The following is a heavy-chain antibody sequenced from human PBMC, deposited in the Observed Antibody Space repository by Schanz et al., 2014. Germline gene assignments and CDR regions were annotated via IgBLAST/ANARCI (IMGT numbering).Heavy chain of an antibody. D-gene: IGHD3-10*01. Sequence: AQLVESGGGVVQPGRSLRLSCVASGFTFISYAMSWVRQASGKGLEWVSAISGSGASTYYADSVKGRFTISRDNSKNTLYLQMNSLRAEDTAVYYCAKDQGSYGSGSYSYFDYWGQGTLATVSS. CDR1: GFTFISYA. J-gene: IGHJ4*02. CDR3: AKDQGSYGSGSYSYFDY. CDR2: ISGSGAST. V-gene: IGHV3-23*04.